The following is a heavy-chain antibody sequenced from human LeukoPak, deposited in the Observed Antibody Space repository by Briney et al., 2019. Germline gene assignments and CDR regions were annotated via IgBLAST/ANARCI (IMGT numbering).Heavy chain of an antibody. Sequence: SETLSLTCAVSGYSISSGYYWGCIRQPPGKGLEWIGSIYHSGSTYYNPSLKSRVTISVDTSKNQFSLKLSSVTAADTAVYYCARQFEWELGVHYFDYWGQGTLVTVSS. CDR3: ARQFEWELGVHYFDY. V-gene: IGHV4-38-2*01. J-gene: IGHJ4*02. CDR1: GYSISSGYY. D-gene: IGHD1-26*01. CDR2: IYHSGST.